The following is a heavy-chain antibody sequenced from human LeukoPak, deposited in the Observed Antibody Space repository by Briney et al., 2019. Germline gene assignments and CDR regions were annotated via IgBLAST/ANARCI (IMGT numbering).Heavy chain of an antibody. Sequence: PSETLSLTCTVSGGSISSSSYYWGWFRQPPGKGLEWLGSIHYSGSTYYNPSLKSRVTISADTSKNQFSLKLGSVTAADTAVYFCAPGSTYGNRGSWFDPWGQGTLVTVSP. V-gene: IGHV4-39*01. D-gene: IGHD1-14*01. J-gene: IGHJ5*02. CDR3: APGSTYGNRGSWFDP. CDR2: IHYSGST. CDR1: GGSISSSSYY.